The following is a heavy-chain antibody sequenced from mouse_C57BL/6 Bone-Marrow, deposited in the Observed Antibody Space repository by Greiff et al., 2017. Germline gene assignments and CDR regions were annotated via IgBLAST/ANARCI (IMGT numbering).Heavy chain of an antibody. J-gene: IGHJ3*01. Sequence: SCPGILQPSQTLSLTCSFSGFSLRTFGMGVGWIRQPSGKGLEWLAHIWLDDDKYYNPALKSPLTISKDTSKNQVFLKIANVDTADTATYYCARILYYYGTPFAYWGQGTLVTVSA. CDR3: ARILYYYGTPFAY. D-gene: IGHD1-1*01. CDR1: GFSLRTFGMG. V-gene: IGHV8-8*01. CDR2: IWLDDDK.